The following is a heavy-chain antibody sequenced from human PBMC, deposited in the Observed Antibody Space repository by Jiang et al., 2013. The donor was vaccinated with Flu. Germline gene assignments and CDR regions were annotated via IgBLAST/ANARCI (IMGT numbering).Heavy chain of an antibody. CDR2: INTNTGNP. CDR1: GYTFTSYA. J-gene: IGHJ6*02. CDR3: ARGFQYDFWSGSMFYGMDV. D-gene: IGHD3-3*01. V-gene: IGHV7-4-1*02. Sequence: VQSGSELKKPGASVKVSCKASGYTFTSYAMNWVRQAPGQGLEWMGWINTNTGNPTYAQGFTGRFVFSLDTSVSTAYLQISSLKAEDTAVYYCARGFQYDFWSGSMFYGMDVWGQGTTVTVSS.